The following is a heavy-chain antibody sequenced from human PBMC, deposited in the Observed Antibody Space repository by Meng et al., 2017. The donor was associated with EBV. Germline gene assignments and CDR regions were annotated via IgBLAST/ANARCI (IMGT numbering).Heavy chain of an antibody. CDR2: INAGNGNT. Sequence: QVTRVQSGAEVKKPGASVKVSCKASGYTFTSDAMHWVRQAPGQRLEWMGWINAGNGNTKYSQKFQGRVTITRDTSASTAYMELSSLRSEDTAVYYCARSGATIFGVVIPTYYFDYWGQGTLVTVSS. V-gene: IGHV1-3*01. CDR1: GYTFTSDA. CDR3: ARSGATIFGVVIPTYYFDY. J-gene: IGHJ4*02. D-gene: IGHD3-3*01.